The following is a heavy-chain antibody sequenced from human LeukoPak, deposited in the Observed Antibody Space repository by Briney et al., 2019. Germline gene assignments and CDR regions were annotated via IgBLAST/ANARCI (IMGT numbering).Heavy chain of an antibody. V-gene: IGHV3-7*01. Sequence: GGSLRLSCTASGFTFSGAWVTWVRQAPGKGLEWVANIREDGTEKNYVDSVKGRFTISRDNAKNSLFLQMSNLRDDDTAIYYCARHVGISFWGQGTLVTVSS. D-gene: IGHD7-27*01. CDR3: ARHVGISF. CDR2: IREDGTEK. CDR1: GFTFSGAW. J-gene: IGHJ1*01.